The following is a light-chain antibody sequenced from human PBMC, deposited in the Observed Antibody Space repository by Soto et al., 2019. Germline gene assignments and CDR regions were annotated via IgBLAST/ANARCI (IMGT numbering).Light chain of an antibody. J-gene: IGKJ4*01. Sequence: DIKMTQSPSSLSASVGDRVTITCRASQPISSPLNWYQQKPGKAPTLLIYAASTLQSGVPSRFSGSGFGTDFTLTISSLQAEDFASYYCQQLRSYPSTFGGGTKVDIK. CDR3: QQLRSYPST. V-gene: IGKV1-9*01. CDR2: AAS. CDR1: QPISSP.